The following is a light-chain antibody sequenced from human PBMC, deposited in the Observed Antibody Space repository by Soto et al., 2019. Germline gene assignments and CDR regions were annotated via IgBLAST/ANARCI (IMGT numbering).Light chain of an antibody. V-gene: IGLV2-18*02. CDR1: SSDVGGYNR. J-gene: IGLJ2*01. CDR3: SSFTSSITLV. Sequence: QSVLTQPPSVSGSPGQSVTISCTGSSSDVGGYNRVSWYKQTPGTAPTLVIYEVTYRPSGVPHRFSGSKSGNTASLTISGLQTEDEADYYCSSFTSSITLVFGGGTKVTVL. CDR2: EVT.